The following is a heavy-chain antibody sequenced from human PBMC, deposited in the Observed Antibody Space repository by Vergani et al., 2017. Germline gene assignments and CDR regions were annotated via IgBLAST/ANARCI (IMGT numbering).Heavy chain of an antibody. D-gene: IGHD6-13*01. Sequence: EVQLVESGGGLVQPGRSLRLSCAASGFTFDDYAMHWVRQAPGKGLEWVSGISWNSGSIGYADSVKGRFTISRDNAKNYLYRQMNSLRAEDTALYYCAKESSSRYSGHPYYFDYWGQGTLVTVSS. CDR1: GFTFDDYA. CDR2: ISWNSGSI. CDR3: AKESSSRYSGHPYYFDY. J-gene: IGHJ4*02. V-gene: IGHV3-9*01.